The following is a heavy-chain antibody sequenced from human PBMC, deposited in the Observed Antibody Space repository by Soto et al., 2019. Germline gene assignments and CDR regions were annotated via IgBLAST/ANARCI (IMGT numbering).Heavy chain of an antibody. Sequence: GGSLRLSCAASGFTFSSYGMHWVRQAPGKGLEWVAVIWYDGSNKYYADSVKGRFTISRDNSKNTLYLQMNSLRAEDTAVYYCARVTLRWSTPTQIDYWGQGTLVTVSS. CDR1: GFTFSSYG. V-gene: IGHV3-33*01. CDR2: IWYDGSNK. D-gene: IGHD4-17*01. CDR3: ARVTLRWSTPTQIDY. J-gene: IGHJ4*02.